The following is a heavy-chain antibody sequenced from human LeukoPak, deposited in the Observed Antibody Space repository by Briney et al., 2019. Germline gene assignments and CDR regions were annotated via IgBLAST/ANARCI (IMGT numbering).Heavy chain of an antibody. CDR3: ARCGTPNNYHYYGLDV. CDR1: GYSFTAYY. D-gene: IGHD5-24*01. V-gene: IGHV1-2*02. CDR2: INPASRGT. Sequence: ASVKVSCKASGYSFTAYYIHWVRQAPGQGLEWMGLINPASRGTNYAQKFQDRVTMTRDTSISTVYMELSRLRSDDTAVYYCARCGTPNNYHYYGLDVWGQGTTVTVSS. J-gene: IGHJ6*02.